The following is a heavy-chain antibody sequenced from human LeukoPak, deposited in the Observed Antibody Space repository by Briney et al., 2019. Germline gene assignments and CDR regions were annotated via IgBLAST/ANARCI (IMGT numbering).Heavy chain of an antibody. CDR1: GGSFSGYY. CDR3: ARGRWKMDIVVVPAARFDY. V-gene: IGHV4-34*01. D-gene: IGHD2-2*03. CDR2: INHSGST. Sequence: SETLSLTCAVYGGSFSGYYWSWIRQPPGNGLEWIGEINHSGSTNYNPSLKSRVTISVDTSKNQFSLKLSSVTAADTAVYYCARGRWKMDIVVVPAARFDYWGQGTLVTVSS. J-gene: IGHJ4*02.